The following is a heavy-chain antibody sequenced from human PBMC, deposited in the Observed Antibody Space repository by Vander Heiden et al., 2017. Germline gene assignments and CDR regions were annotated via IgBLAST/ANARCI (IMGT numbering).Heavy chain of an antibody. CDR2: IYYSGST. Sequence: QVQLQESGPGLVKPSETLSLTCTVSGGSISSYYCSWIRQPPGKGLEWIGYIYYSGSTNYNPSLKRRGTISVDTSKNQFSLKLSSVTAAETAVYYCAREIISWAVEQLVHPWFDPWGQGTLVTVSS. J-gene: IGHJ5*02. CDR1: GGSISSYY. V-gene: IGHV4-59*01. D-gene: IGHD6-6*01. CDR3: AREIISWAVEQLVHPWFDP.